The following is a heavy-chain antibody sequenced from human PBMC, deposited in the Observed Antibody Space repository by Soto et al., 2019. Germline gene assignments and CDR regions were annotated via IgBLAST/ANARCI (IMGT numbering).Heavy chain of an antibody. J-gene: IGHJ4*02. D-gene: IGHD2-15*01. Sequence: PGGSLRLSCAASGFTFSSYAMSWVRQAPGKGLEWVSVISGSGGSRYYADSVKGRFTISRDNSKNTVYLQMYSLRVEDTATYYCVKDLLGDSCSHQGCLSHWGQGTLVTVSS. CDR3: VKDLLGDSCSHQGCLSH. CDR2: ISGSGGSR. V-gene: IGHV3-23*01. CDR1: GFTFSSYA.